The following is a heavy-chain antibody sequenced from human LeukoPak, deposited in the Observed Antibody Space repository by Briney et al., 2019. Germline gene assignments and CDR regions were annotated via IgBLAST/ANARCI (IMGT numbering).Heavy chain of an antibody. CDR2: IYYSGST. CDR1: GGSISSYY. CDR3: ARDRVYGSGSYYPNWFDP. D-gene: IGHD3-10*01. V-gene: IGHV4-59*12. J-gene: IGHJ5*02. Sequence: SSETLSLTCTVSGGSISSYYWSWIRQPPGKGLEWIGYIYYSGSTNYNPSLKSRVTISVKTSKNQFSLKLSSVTAADTAVYYCARDRVYGSGSYYPNWFDPWGQGTLVTVSS.